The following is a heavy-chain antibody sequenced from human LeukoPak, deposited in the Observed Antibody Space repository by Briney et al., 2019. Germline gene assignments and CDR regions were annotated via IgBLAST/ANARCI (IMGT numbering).Heavy chain of an antibody. CDR1: GFTFSSYA. V-gene: IGHV3-30-3*01. Sequence: GGSLRLSCAASGFTFSSYAMHWVRQAPGKGLEWVAVISYDGSNKYYADSVKGRFTISRDNSKNTLYLQMSSLRAEDTAVYYCARGVGSGSYYPHYWGQGTLVTVSS. J-gene: IGHJ4*02. D-gene: IGHD3-10*01. CDR3: ARGVGSGSYYPHY. CDR2: ISYDGSNK.